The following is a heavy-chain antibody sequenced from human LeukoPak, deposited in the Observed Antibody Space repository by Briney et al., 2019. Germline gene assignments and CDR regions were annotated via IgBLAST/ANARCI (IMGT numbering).Heavy chain of an antibody. V-gene: IGHV4-39*02. CDR3: ARVSVVYGMDV. D-gene: IGHD5/OR15-5a*01. CDR2: IYYSGST. J-gene: IGHJ6*02. CDR1: GGSISSTTSY. Sequence: PSETLSLTCAVSGGSISSTTSYWGWTRQPPGKGLEWIGRIYYSGSTFYNPSLKSRVTISVDTSKNQLSLRLSSVTAADTAVYYCARVSVVYGMDVWGQGTTVTVSS.